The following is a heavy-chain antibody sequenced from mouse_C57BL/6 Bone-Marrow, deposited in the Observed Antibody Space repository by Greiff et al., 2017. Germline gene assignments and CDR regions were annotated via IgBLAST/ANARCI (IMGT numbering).Heavy chain of an antibody. CDR1: GFNIKDYY. V-gene: IGHV14-1*01. D-gene: IGHD1-1*01. CDR2: IDPEDGDT. J-gene: IGHJ3*01. Sequence: EVQLQQSGAELVRPGASVKLSCTASGFNIKDYYMHWVKQRPEQGLEWIGRIDPEDGDTEYAPKFPGKATMTADTSSNTAYLQLSSLTSEDTAVYYCTFYYYGSSPFAYWGQGTLVTVSA. CDR3: TFYYYGSSPFAY.